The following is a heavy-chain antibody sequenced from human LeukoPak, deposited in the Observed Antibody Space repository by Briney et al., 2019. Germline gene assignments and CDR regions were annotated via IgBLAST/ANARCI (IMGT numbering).Heavy chain of an antibody. Sequence: SVKVSCKASGGTFSSYAISWVRQAPGRGLEWMGGIIPIFGTANYAQKFQGRVTITADESTSTAYMELSSLRSEDTAVYYCARPDYGGIKGPFDYWGQGTLVTVSS. CDR2: IIPIFGTA. D-gene: IGHD4-23*01. CDR1: GGTFSSYA. J-gene: IGHJ4*02. V-gene: IGHV1-69*13. CDR3: ARPDYGGIKGPFDY.